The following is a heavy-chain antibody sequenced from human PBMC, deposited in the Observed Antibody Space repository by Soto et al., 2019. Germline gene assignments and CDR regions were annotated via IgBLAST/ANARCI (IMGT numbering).Heavy chain of an antibody. CDR1: GFNFGAFG. V-gene: IGHV3-21*01. CDR3: AKDLMRYSSSWYPHFDY. CDR2: ITLSSSYI. J-gene: IGHJ4*02. Sequence: GGSLRLSCGASGFNFGAFGMNWVRQAPGKGLEWVSSITLSSSYIYYADSVKGRFTVSRDNAKNSLYLDMKSLTVDDTAVYYCAKDLMRYSSSWYPHFDYWGRGILVTVSS. D-gene: IGHD6-13*01.